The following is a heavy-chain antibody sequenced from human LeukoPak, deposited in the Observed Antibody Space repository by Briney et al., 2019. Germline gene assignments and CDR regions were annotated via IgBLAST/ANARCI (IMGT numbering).Heavy chain of an antibody. CDR3: ARETGYAYGRAPLDY. V-gene: IGHV1-69*06. CDR2: IIPMSGTV. CDR1: GGTFSTFG. D-gene: IGHD5-18*01. Sequence: ASVKVSCKASGGTFSTFGISWVRQAPGQGLEWMGGIIPMSGTVNNAQKFQGRVTITANKSTGTAYMELSSLRSDDTAVYYCARETGYAYGRAPLDYWGQGTLVTVSS. J-gene: IGHJ4*02.